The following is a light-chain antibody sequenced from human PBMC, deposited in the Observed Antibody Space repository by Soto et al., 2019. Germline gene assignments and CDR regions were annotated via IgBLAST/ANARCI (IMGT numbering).Light chain of an antibody. CDR2: GNI. CDR1: SSDIGSYNY. J-gene: IGLJ1*01. Sequence: QAVLTQPASVSGSPGQSITIACTGSSSDIGSYNYVSWYQQHPGKAPKLLIFGNINRPSGVPDRFSGSKSGTSASLAITGLQAEDEGDYYCQSYDSTLSARYVFGTGTKLTVL. CDR3: QSYDSTLSARYV. V-gene: IGLV1-40*01.